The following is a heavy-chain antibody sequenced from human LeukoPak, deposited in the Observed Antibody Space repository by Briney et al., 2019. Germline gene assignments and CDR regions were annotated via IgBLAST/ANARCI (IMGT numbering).Heavy chain of an antibody. V-gene: IGHV3-48*04. D-gene: IGHD3-16*01. CDR2: ISSSGSTI. Sequence: PLGSLRLSCAASGFTFSSYAMSWVRQAPGKGLEWVSYISSSGSTIYYADSVKGRFTISRDNAKNSLYLQMNSLRAEDTAVYYCARGYAMITFGGVLWGQGTLVTVSS. CDR3: ARGYAMITFGGVL. CDR1: GFTFSSYA. J-gene: IGHJ4*02.